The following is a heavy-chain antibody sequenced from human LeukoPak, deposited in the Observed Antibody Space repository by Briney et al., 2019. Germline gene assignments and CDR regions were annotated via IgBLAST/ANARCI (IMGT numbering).Heavy chain of an antibody. CDR1: GGSISSSTYY. CDR2: IYYSGST. J-gene: IGHJ6*03. D-gene: IGHD2-15*01. CDR3: ARDSGRSLYYYYMDV. Sequence: SETLSLTCAVSGGSISSSTYYWGWLRQPPGKGLEWIGSIYYSGSTYYNPSLKSRVTISVDTSKNQFSLRLNSVTAADTAVYYCARDSGRSLYYYYMDVWGKGTTVTISS. V-gene: IGHV4-39*07.